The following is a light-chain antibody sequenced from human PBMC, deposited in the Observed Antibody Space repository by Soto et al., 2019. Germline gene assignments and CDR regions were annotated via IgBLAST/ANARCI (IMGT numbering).Light chain of an antibody. CDR3: QQCNSYTYT. J-gene: IGKJ2*01. CDR2: DDS. Sequence: DIQMTQSPSTLSASVGDRVTITCRASQGISGWLAWYQQRPGKAPELVIYDDSSLQGGVPSRFSCSGSGTEFTLTITSRQPDDFATYICQQCNSYTYTFGQGTKLESK. CDR1: QGISGW. V-gene: IGKV1-5*01.